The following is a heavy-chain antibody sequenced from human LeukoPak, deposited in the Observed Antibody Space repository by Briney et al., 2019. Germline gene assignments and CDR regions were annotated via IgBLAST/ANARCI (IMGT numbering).Heavy chain of an antibody. J-gene: IGHJ5*02. V-gene: IGHV1-18*01. CDR2: ISAYNGNT. Sequence: ASVKVSCKASGYTFTSYGISWVRQAPGQGLEWMGWISAYNGNTNYAQKLQGRVTMTTDTSTSTAYMGLRSLRSDDTAVYYCARDRGYCSSTSCYINWFDPWGQGTLVTVSS. CDR3: ARDRGYCSSTSCYINWFDP. D-gene: IGHD2-2*02. CDR1: GYTFTSYG.